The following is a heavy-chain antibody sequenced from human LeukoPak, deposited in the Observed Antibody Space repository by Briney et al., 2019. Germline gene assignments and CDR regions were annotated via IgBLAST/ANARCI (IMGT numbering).Heavy chain of an antibody. D-gene: IGHD1-26*01. V-gene: IGHV4-61*02. Sequence: PSETLSLTCTVSGGAINSGSYHWSWIRQPAGKGLEWIGRIHTSGSTNYNPSLNSRVTISLGTSKNQFSLNLSSVTAADTAVYYCARGGSYSDFDSWGQGTLVTVSS. CDR3: ARGGSYSDFDS. CDR2: IHTSGST. CDR1: GGAINSGSYH. J-gene: IGHJ4*02.